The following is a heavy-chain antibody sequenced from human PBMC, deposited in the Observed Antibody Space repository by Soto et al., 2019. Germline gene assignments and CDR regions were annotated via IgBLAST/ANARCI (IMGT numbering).Heavy chain of an antibody. Sequence: PGESLKISCKGSGYSFTSYWISWVRQMPGKGLEWMGRIDPSDSYTNYSPSFQGHVTISADKSISTAYLQWSSLKASDTAMYYCARLDYRVYYYYGMDVWGQGTKVTFSS. V-gene: IGHV5-10-1*01. D-gene: IGHD3-10*01. CDR2: IDPSDSYT. CDR1: GYSFTSYW. J-gene: IGHJ6*02. CDR3: ARLDYRVYYYYGMDV.